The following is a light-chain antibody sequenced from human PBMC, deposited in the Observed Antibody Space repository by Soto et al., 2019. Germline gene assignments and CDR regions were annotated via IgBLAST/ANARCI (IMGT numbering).Light chain of an antibody. J-gene: IGKJ2*01. CDR3: QQYGTSLYT. CDR2: GAS. CDR1: QSISSSY. Sequence: EIVLTQSPGTLSLSPGERATLSCRASQSISSSYLGWYQQKPGQPPRLLIYGASTRATGIPDRFSGSGSGTEFTLSISRLEPEDFAVYYCQQYGTSLYTFGQGTKLEIK. V-gene: IGKV3-20*01.